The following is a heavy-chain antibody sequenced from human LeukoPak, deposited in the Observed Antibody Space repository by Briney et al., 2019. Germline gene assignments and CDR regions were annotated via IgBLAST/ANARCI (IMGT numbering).Heavy chain of an antibody. CDR2: IYPGDSDT. D-gene: IGHD5-18*01. V-gene: IGHV5-51*01. J-gene: IGHJ4*02. CDR3: ARRGYSYGSEFDY. Sequence: GESLKISCKGSRYSFTSYWIGWVCQMPGKGLEWMGIIYPGDSDTRYSPSFQGQVTISADKSISTAYLQWSSLKASDTAMYYCARRGYSYGSEFDYWGQGTLVTVSS. CDR1: RYSFTSYW.